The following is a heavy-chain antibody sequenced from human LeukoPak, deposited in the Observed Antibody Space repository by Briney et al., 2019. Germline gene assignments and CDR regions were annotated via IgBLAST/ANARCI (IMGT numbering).Heavy chain of an antibody. V-gene: IGHV3-48*01. D-gene: IGHD2/OR15-2a*01. CDR2: IESTSDTI. J-gene: IGHJ4*02. Sequence: GGSLRLSCAASGFTFSDYSMNWVRQAPGKGLEWVSYIESTSDTIYYADSVKGRFTISRDNAENSLYLQMNSLRAEDTAVYYCARSMKRREYYFDYWGQGTLVTVSS. CDR1: GFTFSDYS. CDR3: ARSMKRREYYFDY.